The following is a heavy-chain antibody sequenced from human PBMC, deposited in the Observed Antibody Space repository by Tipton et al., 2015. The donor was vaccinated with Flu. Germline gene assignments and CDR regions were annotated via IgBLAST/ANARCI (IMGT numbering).Heavy chain of an antibody. J-gene: IGHJ3*02. CDR2: IYITGDT. Sequence: TLSLTCTVSRDSIGSYYLHWVRQAAGRGLEWIGRIYITGDTFHNPSLRSRVTMSVDVSKNQFSLNLRSLTAADTAVYYCAGGVGVDAFDIWGQGTIVTVSS. D-gene: IGHD1-26*01. CDR1: RDSIGSYY. CDR3: AGGVGVDAFDI. V-gene: IGHV4-4*07.